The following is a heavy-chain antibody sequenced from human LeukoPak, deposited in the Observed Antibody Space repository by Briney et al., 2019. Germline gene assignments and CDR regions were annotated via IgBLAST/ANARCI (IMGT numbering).Heavy chain of an antibody. CDR1: GYTFTRYY. Sequence: ASVKVSCKASGYTFTRYYMHWVRQAPGLGLEWMGIINPSSGSISYAQKFQGRVTMTRDTSTSTVYMELSSLRSEDTAVYYCARYYDSSACLDYWGQGTLVTVSS. D-gene: IGHD3-22*01. CDR2: INPSSGSI. CDR3: ARYYDSSACLDY. J-gene: IGHJ4*02. V-gene: IGHV1-46*01.